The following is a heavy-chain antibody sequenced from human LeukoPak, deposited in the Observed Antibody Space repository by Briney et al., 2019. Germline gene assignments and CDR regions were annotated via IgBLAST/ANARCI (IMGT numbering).Heavy chain of an antibody. CDR3: ARTDSSGFFDY. Sequence: SETLSLTCTVSGGSLSSYYWSRIRQPPGKGLEWIGYIYYSGGTNYNPSLKSRVTISVDTSKNQFSLKLSSVTAADTAVYYCARTDSSGFFDYWGQGTLVTVSS. D-gene: IGHD3-22*01. V-gene: IGHV4-59*01. CDR1: GGSLSSYY. J-gene: IGHJ4*02. CDR2: IYYSGGT.